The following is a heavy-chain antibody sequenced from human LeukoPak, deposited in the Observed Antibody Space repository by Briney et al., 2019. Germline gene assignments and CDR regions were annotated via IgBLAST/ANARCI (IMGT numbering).Heavy chain of an antibody. D-gene: IGHD3-9*01. V-gene: IGHV3-33*06. CDR1: GFTFSSYG. Sequence: AGGSLRLSCAASGFTFSSYGMHWVRQAPVKGLEWVAVIWYDGSNKYYADSVKGRFTISRDNSKNTLYLQMNSLRAEDTAVYYCAKWLRYFDWLSGGFDYWGQGTLVTVSS. CDR3: AKWLRYFDWLSGGFDY. CDR2: IWYDGSNK. J-gene: IGHJ4*02.